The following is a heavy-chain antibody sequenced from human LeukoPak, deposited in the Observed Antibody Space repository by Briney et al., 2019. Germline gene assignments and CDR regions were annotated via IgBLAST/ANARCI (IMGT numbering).Heavy chain of an antibody. J-gene: IGHJ4*02. Sequence: SETLSLTCTVSGGSSRSYYWSWIRQPPGKGLEWIGYIYYSGSTNYNPSLNSRVTISLDTSKNQFSLKLSSVTAADTAVYYCARSAGLYYFDYWGQGTLVTVSS. CDR1: GGSSRSYY. V-gene: IGHV4-59*01. CDR2: IYYSGST. CDR3: ARSAGLYYFDY. D-gene: IGHD3-16*01.